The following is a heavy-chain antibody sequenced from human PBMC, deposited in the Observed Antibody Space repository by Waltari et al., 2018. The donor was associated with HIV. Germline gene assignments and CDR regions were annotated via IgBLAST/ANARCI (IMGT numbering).Heavy chain of an antibody. J-gene: IGHJ4*02. CDR3: TTDRHLYGGDYFDY. CDR1: GFTVSNAW. Sequence: EVQLVESGGGLVKPGGSHRLSCAASGFTVSNAWMSWVRQAPGKGVDWVGRIKNKTDGVTTDYAAAVKGRFTISRDDSKHTLYLQMNSLKTEDTAVYYCTTDRHLYGGDYFDYGGQGTLVTVSS. D-gene: IGHD4-17*01. V-gene: IGHV3-15*01. CDR2: IKNKTDGVTT.